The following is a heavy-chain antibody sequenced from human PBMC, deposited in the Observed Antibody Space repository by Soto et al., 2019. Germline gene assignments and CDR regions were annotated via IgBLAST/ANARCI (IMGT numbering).Heavy chain of an antibody. CDR3: AGVLGAPLDYFDC. Sequence: SETLSLTCLVSGYSISSGNYWGWIRQTPGKGLEWIGSISQSGSTYYNPSLKSRATISVDTSKNQFSLKLSSVTAADTAVYYCAGVLGAPLDYFDCWCQGTLVTVSS. J-gene: IGHJ4*01. CDR2: ISQSGST. D-gene: IGHD1-26*01. V-gene: IGHV4-38-2*02. CDR1: GYSISSGNY.